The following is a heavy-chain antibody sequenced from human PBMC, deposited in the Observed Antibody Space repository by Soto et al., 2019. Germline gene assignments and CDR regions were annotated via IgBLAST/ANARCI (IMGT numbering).Heavy chain of an antibody. CDR2: IKSKAYGGTT. D-gene: IGHD3-10*01. V-gene: IGHV3-49*05. J-gene: IGHJ4*02. CDR3: TREFSGSGG. Sequence: EVQLVESGGGLVKPGQSLRLSCVASGFTFGDYPMSWFRQAPGKGLEWVGFIKSKAYGGTTEYAPSVKGRFTISGDDSKSIVYLQMNSLKTEHTAVYYCTREFSGSGGWGQGTLVTVSS. CDR1: GFTFGDYP.